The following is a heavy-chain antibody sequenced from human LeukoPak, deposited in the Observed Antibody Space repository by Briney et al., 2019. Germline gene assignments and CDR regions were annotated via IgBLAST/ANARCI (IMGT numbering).Heavy chain of an antibody. CDR1: GFTFSSYA. V-gene: IGHV3-30*18. CDR3: AKVGLIAVGIDY. CDR2: ISYDGSNK. D-gene: IGHD6-19*01. Sequence: PGGSLRLSCVASGFTFSSYAMNWVRQAPGKGLEWVAVISYDGSNKYYADSVKGRFTISRDNSKNTLYLQMNSLRAEDTAVYYCAKVGLIAVGIDYWGQGTLVTVSS. J-gene: IGHJ4*02.